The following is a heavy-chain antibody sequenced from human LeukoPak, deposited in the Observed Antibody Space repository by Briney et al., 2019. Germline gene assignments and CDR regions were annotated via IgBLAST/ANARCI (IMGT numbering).Heavy chain of an antibody. CDR1: GGSISSYY. Sequence: SETLSLTCTVSGGSISSYYWSWIRQPAGKGLEWIGRIYTSGSTNYNPSLKSRATMSVDTSKNQFSLKLSSVTAADTAVYYCAREACSSTSCYFDYWGQGTLVTVSS. D-gene: IGHD2-2*01. CDR3: AREACSSTSCYFDY. V-gene: IGHV4-4*07. J-gene: IGHJ4*02. CDR2: IYTSGST.